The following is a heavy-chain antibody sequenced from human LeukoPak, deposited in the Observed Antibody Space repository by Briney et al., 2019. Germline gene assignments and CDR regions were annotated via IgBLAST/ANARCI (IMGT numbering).Heavy chain of an antibody. CDR1: GFTFSNYW. D-gene: IGHD6-13*01. V-gene: IGHV4-34*01. CDR3: ARARRYSSSWWSLGFDY. Sequence: GSLRLSCAASGFTFSNYWMSWIRQPPGKGLEWIGEINHSGSTNYNPSLKSRVTISVDTSRNQFSLKLSSVTAADTAVYYCARARRYSSSWWSLGFDYWSQGTLVTVSS. CDR2: INHSGST. J-gene: IGHJ4*02.